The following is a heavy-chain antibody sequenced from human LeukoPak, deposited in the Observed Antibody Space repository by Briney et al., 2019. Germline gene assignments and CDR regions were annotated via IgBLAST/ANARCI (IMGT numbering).Heavy chain of an antibody. CDR2: ISSSGSTI. CDR1: GFTFSSYE. Sequence: PGGSLRLSCAASGFTFSSYEMNWVRQAPGKGLEWVSYISSSGSTIYYADSVKGRFTISRDNAKNSLYLQMNGLRAEDTAVYYCAKWGNYYDSSGFDYWGQGTLVTVSS. D-gene: IGHD3-22*01. V-gene: IGHV3-48*03. CDR3: AKWGNYYDSSGFDY. J-gene: IGHJ4*02.